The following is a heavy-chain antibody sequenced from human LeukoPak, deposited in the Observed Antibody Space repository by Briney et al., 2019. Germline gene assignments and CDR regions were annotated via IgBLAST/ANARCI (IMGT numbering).Heavy chain of an antibody. Sequence: SETLPLTCAVYGGSFSGYYWSWIRQPPGKGLEWIGEINHSGSTNYNPSLKSRVTISVDTSKNQFSLKLSSVTAADTAVYYCARGWGARAYWGQGTLVTVSS. V-gene: IGHV4-34*01. J-gene: IGHJ4*02. CDR3: ARGWGARAY. D-gene: IGHD1-26*01. CDR2: INHSGST. CDR1: GGSFSGYY.